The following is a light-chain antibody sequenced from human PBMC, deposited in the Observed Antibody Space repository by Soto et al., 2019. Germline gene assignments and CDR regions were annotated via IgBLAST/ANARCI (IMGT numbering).Light chain of an antibody. CDR3: SSYAGNNNVM. CDR1: SSDVGGYNF. Sequence: QSALTQSRSVSGSPGQSVTISCTGTSSDVGGYNFVSWFQQYPAKAPKLIIFDVTNRPSGVPDRFSGSKSGNTASLTISGLQPDDEADYYCSSYAGNNNVMFGGGTKLTVL. CDR2: DVT. J-gene: IGLJ3*02. V-gene: IGLV2-11*01.